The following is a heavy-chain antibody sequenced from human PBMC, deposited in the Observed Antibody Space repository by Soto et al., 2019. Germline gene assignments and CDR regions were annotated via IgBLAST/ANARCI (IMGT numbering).Heavy chain of an antibody. CDR3: ARTSQWDSSGYYFPQDY. J-gene: IGHJ4*02. CDR1: GYTFTSYG. Sequence: QVQLVQSGAEVKKPGASVKVSCKASGYTFTSYGISWVRQAPGQGLEWMGWISAYNGNTNYAQKLQGRVTMTTDTTTSTAYMELRSLRSDDTAVYYCARTSQWDSSGYYFPQDYWGQGTLVTVSS. V-gene: IGHV1-18*04. D-gene: IGHD3-22*01. CDR2: ISAYNGNT.